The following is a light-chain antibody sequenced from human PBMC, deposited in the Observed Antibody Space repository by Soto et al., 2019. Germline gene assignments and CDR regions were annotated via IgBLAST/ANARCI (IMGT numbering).Light chain of an antibody. Sequence: AIQMTQSPSSLSASVGDRVTITCRASQGISNDLGWYQQKPGKAPKLLIYAASRLQSGVPSRCSGSGSGTVFTLTISILQPEDFASYYCLQDYNSPPFGGGTKVEIK. CDR3: LQDYNSPP. V-gene: IGKV1-6*01. CDR2: AAS. J-gene: IGKJ4*01. CDR1: QGISND.